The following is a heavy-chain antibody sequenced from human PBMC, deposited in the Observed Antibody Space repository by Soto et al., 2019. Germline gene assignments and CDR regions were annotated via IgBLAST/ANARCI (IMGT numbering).Heavy chain of an antibody. V-gene: IGHV3-23*01. J-gene: IGHJ6*02. CDR3: AKQKGPDAGGYGMDV. Sequence: PGGSLRLSCAASGLTFSSYAMSWVRQAPGKGLEWVSAISGSGGSTYYADSVKGWFTISRDNSKNTLYLQMNSLRAEDTAVYYCAKQKGPDAGGYGMDVWGQGTTVTVSS. CDR1: GLTFSSYA. D-gene: IGHD3-10*01. CDR2: ISGSGGST.